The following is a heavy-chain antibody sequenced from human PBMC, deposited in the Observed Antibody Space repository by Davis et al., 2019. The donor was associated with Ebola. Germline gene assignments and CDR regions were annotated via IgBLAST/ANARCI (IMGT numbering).Heavy chain of an antibody. CDR3: ASSGYDLPFDY. D-gene: IGHD5-12*01. CDR1: GFTFSSYS. CDR2: IKQDGSEK. V-gene: IGHV3-7*03. Sequence: GESLKISCAASGFTFSSYSMNWVRQAPGKGLECVANIKQDGSEKFYVDSVKGRFTISRDNAKNSLYLQMNCLRAEDTAVYYCASSGYDLPFDYWGQGTLVTVSS. J-gene: IGHJ4*02.